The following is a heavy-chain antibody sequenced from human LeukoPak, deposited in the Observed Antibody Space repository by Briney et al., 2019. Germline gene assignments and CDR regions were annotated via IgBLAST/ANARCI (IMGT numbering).Heavy chain of an antibody. D-gene: IGHD3-3*01. Sequence: SETLSLTCAVYGGSFSGYYWSWIRQPPGKGLEWIGEINHSGSTNYNPSLKSRVTISVDTSKNQCSLKLSSVTAADTAVYYCARGAPYYDFWSGYSGFRYYYYMDVWGKGTTVTVSS. CDR3: ARGAPYYDFWSGYSGFRYYYYMDV. V-gene: IGHV4-34*01. CDR1: GGSFSGYY. CDR2: INHSGST. J-gene: IGHJ6*03.